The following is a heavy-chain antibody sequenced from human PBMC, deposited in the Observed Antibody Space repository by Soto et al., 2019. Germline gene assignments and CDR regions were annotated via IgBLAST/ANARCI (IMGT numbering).Heavy chain of an antibody. V-gene: IGHV4-39*02. J-gene: IGHJ5*02. Sequence: QLQLQESGPGLVKPSETLSLTCSVSGASLTSGLYFWVWIRQPPGKGLEWIGSISYSGTTYFKSSLQRRVTMSVDTPKRHFSLNLTSVTAADTAVYYCASEYSSSSWFDTWGQGTLVTVSS. CDR3: ASEYSSSSWFDT. D-gene: IGHD6-6*01. CDR2: ISYSGTT. CDR1: GASLTSGLYF.